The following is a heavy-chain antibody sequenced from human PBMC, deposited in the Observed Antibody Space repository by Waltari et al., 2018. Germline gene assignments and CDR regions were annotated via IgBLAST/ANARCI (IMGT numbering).Heavy chain of an antibody. D-gene: IGHD3-3*01. CDR1: GVSFSSYS. Sequence: QVQLQESGPGLVKPSETLSLTCTVSGVSFSSYSWSWIRQSPGQGLEWIGNIDYSGSTHDNPSRRSRVTISVDTSKIQFPLKLSSVTAADTAVYYCARGGRGTGFWSGPWYGMDVWGQGTTVTVSS. CDR2: IDYSGST. V-gene: IGHV4-59*08. J-gene: IGHJ6*02. CDR3: ARGGRGTGFWSGPWYGMDV.